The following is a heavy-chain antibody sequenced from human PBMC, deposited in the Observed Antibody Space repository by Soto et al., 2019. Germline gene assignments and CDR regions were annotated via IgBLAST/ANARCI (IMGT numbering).Heavy chain of an antibody. Sequence: ASVKVSCKASGYTFTSYAMHWVRQAPGQRLEWMGWINAGNGNTKYSQKFQGRVTITRDTSASTAYMELSSLRSEDTAVYYCARDPGVVVVAADAFDIWGQGTMVTVSS. CDR1: GYTFTSYA. CDR2: INAGNGNT. J-gene: IGHJ3*02. CDR3: ARDPGVVVVAADAFDI. V-gene: IGHV1-3*01. D-gene: IGHD2-15*01.